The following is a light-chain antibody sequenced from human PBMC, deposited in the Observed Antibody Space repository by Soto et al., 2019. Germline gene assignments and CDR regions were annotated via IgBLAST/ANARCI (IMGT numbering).Light chain of an antibody. CDR3: QQYDSSRL. CDR2: GAS. Sequence: EIVLTQSPGTLSLSPGERATLSCRASQSVSSTYLAWYQQKPDQAPRLLIYGASSRATGIPDRFSGSGSGTDFTLTISRLEPEDLAVYYCQQYDSSRLFGGGTKVEIK. CDR1: QSVSSTY. J-gene: IGKJ4*01. V-gene: IGKV3-20*01.